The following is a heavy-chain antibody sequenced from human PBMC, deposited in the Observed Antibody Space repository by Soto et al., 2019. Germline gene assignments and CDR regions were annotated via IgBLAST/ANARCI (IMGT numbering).Heavy chain of an antibody. J-gene: IGHJ4*02. V-gene: IGHV1-18*01. CDR1: GYTFSSYH. CDR2: ISAYNGNT. CDR3: ARALPPVDY. Sequence: QIQLVQSGAEVKKPGASVKVSCKASGYTFSSYHITWVRQAPGQGLEWMGWISAYNGNTNYAQNLQGRVTMTTDPSTSTAYMDLRSLRSDDTAMYYCARALPPVDYWGQGTLVTVSS.